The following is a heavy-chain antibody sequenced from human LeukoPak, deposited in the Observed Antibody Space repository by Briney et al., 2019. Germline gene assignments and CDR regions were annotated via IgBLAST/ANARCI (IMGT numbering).Heavy chain of an antibody. J-gene: IGHJ4*02. Sequence: PSETLSLTCTVSGGSISSSSYYWGWIRQPPGKGLEWIGYIYDIGSTNYNPSLKSRVTISVDTSKNQFSLKLSSVTAADTAVYYCARAYYYGSGSYSPPYYFDYWGQGTLVTVSS. CDR2: IYDIGST. CDR1: GGSISSSSYY. D-gene: IGHD3-10*01. CDR3: ARAYYYGSGSYSPPYYFDY. V-gene: IGHV4-61*05.